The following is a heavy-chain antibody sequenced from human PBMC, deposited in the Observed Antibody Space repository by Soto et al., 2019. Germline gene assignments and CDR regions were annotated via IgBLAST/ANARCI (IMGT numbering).Heavy chain of an antibody. CDR2: ISSSSSYI. CDR3: AREPHLYCSSTSCQGFDP. D-gene: IGHD2-2*01. Sequence: SLRLSCAASGFTFSSYSMNWVRQAPGKGLEWVSSISSSSSYIYYADSVKGRFTISRDNAKNSLYLQMNSLRAEDTAVYYCAREPHLYCSSTSCQGFDPWGQGTLVTVSS. V-gene: IGHV3-21*04. J-gene: IGHJ5*02. CDR1: GFTFSSYS.